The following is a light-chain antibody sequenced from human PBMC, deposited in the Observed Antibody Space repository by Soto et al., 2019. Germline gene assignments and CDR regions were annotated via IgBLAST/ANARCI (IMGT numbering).Light chain of an antibody. CDR3: QQYGSSLVFT. J-gene: IGKJ3*01. Sequence: EIVLTQSPGTLSLSPGERATLSCRASQSVSSSYLAWYQQKPGQAPRLLIYGASSRATGIPDRFSGRGSGTDFTLTISRLEPEDCAVYYCQQYGSSLVFTFGPGTKVEIK. CDR2: GAS. V-gene: IGKV3-20*01. CDR1: QSVSSSY.